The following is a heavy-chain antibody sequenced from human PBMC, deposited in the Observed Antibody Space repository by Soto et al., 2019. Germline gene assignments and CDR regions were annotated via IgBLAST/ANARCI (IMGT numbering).Heavy chain of an antibody. CDR3: ARDRATTLDY. V-gene: IGHV3-30*03. CDR1: GFTFDDYG. D-gene: IGHD5-12*01. Sequence: GGSLRLSCAASGFTFDDYGMSWVRQAPGKGLEWVALISYDGSKKFYADSVKGRFTISRDNSKNTLYLQMNSLRAEDTAMYYCARDRATTLDYWGQGTLVTVSS. CDR2: ISYDGSKK. J-gene: IGHJ4*02.